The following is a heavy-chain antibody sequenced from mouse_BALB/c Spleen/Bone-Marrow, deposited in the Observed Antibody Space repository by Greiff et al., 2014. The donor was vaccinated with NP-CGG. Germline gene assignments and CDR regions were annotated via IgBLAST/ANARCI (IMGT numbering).Heavy chain of an antibody. CDR1: GYSFTDYF. J-gene: IGHJ2*01. V-gene: IGHV1-37*01. Sequence: EVQLQQSGPELAKPGASVKISCKASGYSFTDYFINWVKQSHGKSLEWIGRINPYNGVTFYNQNFKGKATLTVDKSSSTAHMELLSLTSEGSAVYYCGRWANWGQGTPLTVSS. CDR3: GRWAN. CDR2: INPYNGVT.